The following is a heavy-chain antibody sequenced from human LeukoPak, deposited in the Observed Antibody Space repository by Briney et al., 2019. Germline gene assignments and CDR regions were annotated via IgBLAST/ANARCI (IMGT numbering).Heavy chain of an antibody. D-gene: IGHD2-2*01. CDR1: GYTFTGYY. CDR3: ARVDQNWFDP. J-gene: IGHJ5*02. V-gene: IGHV1-69*13. CDR2: IIPIFGTA. Sequence: ASVKVSCKASGYTFTGYYMHWVRQAPGQGLEWMGGIIPIFGTANYAQKFQGRVTITADESTSTAYMELSSLRSEDTAVYYCARVDQNWFDPWGQGTQVTVSS.